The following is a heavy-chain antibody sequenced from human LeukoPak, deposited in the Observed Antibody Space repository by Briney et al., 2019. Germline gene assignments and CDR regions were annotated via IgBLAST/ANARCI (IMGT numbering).Heavy chain of an antibody. Sequence: GRSLRLSCAASGFTFSSYGMHWVRQAPGKGLEWVAVIWYDGSNKYYADSVKGRFTISRDNSKNTLYLQMNSLRAEDTAVYYCARAKLDSSGYSLDYWGQGTLVTVSS. J-gene: IGHJ4*02. CDR2: IWYDGSNK. D-gene: IGHD3-22*01. V-gene: IGHV3-33*01. CDR1: GFTFSSYG. CDR3: ARAKLDSSGYSLDY.